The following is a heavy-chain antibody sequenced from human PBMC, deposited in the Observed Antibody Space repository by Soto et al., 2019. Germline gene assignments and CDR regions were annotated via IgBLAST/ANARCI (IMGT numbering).Heavy chain of an antibody. CDR1: GFTFTTYW. CDR2: IRQDGGAQ. Sequence: EVQLVESGGGLAQPGGSLRLSCVASGFTFTTYWMSWVRQAPGKGLEWVANIRQDGGAQYYVDSVKGRFTISRDNAKNSVYLQMESLRAEDTAVYYCVRGGHGSGSYLGSYWGQGILVTVSS. CDR3: VRGGHGSGSYLGSY. J-gene: IGHJ4*02. V-gene: IGHV3-7*03. D-gene: IGHD3-10*01.